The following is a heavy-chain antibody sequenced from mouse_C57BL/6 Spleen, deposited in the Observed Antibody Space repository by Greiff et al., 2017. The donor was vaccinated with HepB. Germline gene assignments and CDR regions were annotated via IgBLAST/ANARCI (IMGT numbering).Heavy chain of an antibody. CDR2: INPSNGGT. Sequence: VQLQQPGTERGNPGASVKLSCKASGYTFTSYWMHWVKQMPGQGLEWIGNINPSNGGTNYNEKFKSKATLTVDKSSSTAYMQLSSLTSEDSAVYYGASWGAFGCWCDGTLVTVSP. CDR3: ASWGAFGC. J-gene: IGHJ3*01. CDR1: GYTFTSYW. D-gene: IGHD4-1*01. V-gene: IGHV1-53*01.